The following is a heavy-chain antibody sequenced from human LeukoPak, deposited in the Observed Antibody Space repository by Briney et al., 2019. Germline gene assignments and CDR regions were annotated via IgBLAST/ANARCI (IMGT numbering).Heavy chain of an antibody. V-gene: IGHV1-3*01. Sequence: ASVKVSCKASGYTFNDYTMHWARQAPGQRLEWMGWINAGNGNTKYSQKFQGRVTMTTDTSTSTAYMELRSLRSDDTAVYYCARDLSGSYYGDAFDIWGQGTMVTVSS. D-gene: IGHD1-26*01. CDR2: INAGNGNT. J-gene: IGHJ3*02. CDR1: GYTFNDYT. CDR3: ARDLSGSYYGDAFDI.